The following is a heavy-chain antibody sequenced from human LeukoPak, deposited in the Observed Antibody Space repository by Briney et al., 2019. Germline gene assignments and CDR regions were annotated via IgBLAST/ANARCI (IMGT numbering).Heavy chain of an antibody. Sequence: GGSLRLSCAASGFTVSSNYMSWVRQAPGKGLEWVSVIYSGGSTYYADSVKGRFTISRDNSKNTLYLQMNSLRAEDTAVYYCAKISIAVAGTPAGYWGQGTLVTVSS. V-gene: IGHV3-53*05. D-gene: IGHD6-19*01. CDR1: GFTVSSNY. CDR2: IYSGGST. CDR3: AKISIAVAGTPAGY. J-gene: IGHJ4*02.